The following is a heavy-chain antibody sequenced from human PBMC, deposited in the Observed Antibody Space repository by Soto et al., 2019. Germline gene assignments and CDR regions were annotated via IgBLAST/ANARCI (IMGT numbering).Heavy chain of an antibody. CDR3: VRGKRGHWYFDL. CDR2: IHSSGSI. CDR1: GGSINTAGDY. V-gene: IGHV4-31*03. J-gene: IGHJ2*01. Sequence: QVQLMESGPGLVRPSQTLSLTCTVSGGSINTAGDYWNWMRQRPGEGLEWIGSIHSSGSIYYTPYMNGRVQVSADKSKTQFSLRLDSVTAADTAVYYCVRGKRGHWYFDLWGRGTLDDVSS.